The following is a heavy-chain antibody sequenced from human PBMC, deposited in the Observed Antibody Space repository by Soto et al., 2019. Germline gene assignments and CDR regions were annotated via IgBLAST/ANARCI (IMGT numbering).Heavy chain of an antibody. J-gene: IGHJ4*02. Sequence: ASVKVSCKTSGYTFTGYYLNWVRQAPGRGLEWVGWINPKTGDTNNAQKFQGRVTMTTDTSISTGYMELSGLKSDDTTVYYCVTGDYFVRWGQGXRVTVYS. CDR1: GYTFTGYY. CDR3: VTGDYFVR. CDR2: INPKTGDT. V-gene: IGHV1-2*02. D-gene: IGHD5-12*01.